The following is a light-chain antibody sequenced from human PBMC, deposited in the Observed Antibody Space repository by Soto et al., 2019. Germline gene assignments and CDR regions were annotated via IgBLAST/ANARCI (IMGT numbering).Light chain of an antibody. J-gene: IGKJ2*01. Sequence: DIQMTQSPSTLSASVGDRVTITCRASQSINSWLAWYQQKPGKAPNLLISGASSLESGVPSRFSGSGSGTEFTLTISSLQPGDFATYYCQQYNYYPYTFGQGTKLEIK. CDR1: QSINSW. CDR2: GAS. V-gene: IGKV1-5*01. CDR3: QQYNYYPYT.